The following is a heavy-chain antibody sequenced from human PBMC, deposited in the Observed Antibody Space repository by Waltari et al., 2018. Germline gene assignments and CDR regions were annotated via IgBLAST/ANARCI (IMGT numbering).Heavy chain of an antibody. D-gene: IGHD3-3*01. CDR1: GFRFIDFA. Sequence: QLLESGGGLVQPGGSLRLSCAASGFRFIDFAMNGVRQAPGKGLEWVSGIRGSGDSTYYANSVKGRFTISRDNSKNTLSLQMDGLRAEDTAVYYCAKGRGYDFFDSWGQGTLVTVSS. J-gene: IGHJ4*02. CDR3: AKGRGYDFFDS. CDR2: IRGSGDST. V-gene: IGHV3-23*01.